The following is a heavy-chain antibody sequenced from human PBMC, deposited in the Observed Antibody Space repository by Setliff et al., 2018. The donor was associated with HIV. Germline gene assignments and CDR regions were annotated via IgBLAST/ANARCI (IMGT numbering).Heavy chain of an antibody. V-gene: IGHV1-8*01. CDR3: TRIRAMVRGVTSYDAFDI. CDR2: MYPNSGNS. CDR1: GYTFTSFD. D-gene: IGHD3-10*01. J-gene: IGHJ3*02. Sequence: ASVKVSCKASGYTFTSFDINWVRQATGQGLEWMGWMYPNSGNSGFAQKFQGRVTMTRNSSISTAYMELSSLRFDDTAVYYCTRIRAMVRGVTSYDAFDIWGQGTKVTVSS.